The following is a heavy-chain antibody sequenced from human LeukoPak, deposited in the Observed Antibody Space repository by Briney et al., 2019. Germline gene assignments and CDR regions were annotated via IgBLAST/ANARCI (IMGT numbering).Heavy chain of an antibody. CDR3: ARGLLWFGEFTNDY. J-gene: IGHJ4*02. D-gene: IGHD3-10*01. CDR2: IKQDGSEK. Sequence: GGSLRLSCAASGFTFSSYWMSWVRQAPGKGLEWVANIKQDGSEKYYVDSVKGRLTISRDNAKNSLYLQMNSLRAEDTAVYYCARGLLWFGEFTNDYWGQGTLVTVSS. V-gene: IGHV3-7*03. CDR1: GFTFSSYW.